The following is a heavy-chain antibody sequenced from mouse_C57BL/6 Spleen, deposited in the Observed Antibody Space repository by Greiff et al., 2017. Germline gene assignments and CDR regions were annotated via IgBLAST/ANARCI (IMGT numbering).Heavy chain of an antibody. CDR3: AGYEGGAMDC. Sequence: EVKVVESGGGLVKPGGSLKLSCAASGFTFSSYAMSWVRQTPEKRLEWVATISDGGSYTYYPDNVEGRFTISRDNAKNNLYLQMSHLKSEDTAMYSCAGYEGGAMDCWGQRASVTVAS. J-gene: IGHJ4*01. CDR2: ISDGGSYT. CDR1: GFTFSSYA. D-gene: IGHD1-2*01. V-gene: IGHV5-4*03.